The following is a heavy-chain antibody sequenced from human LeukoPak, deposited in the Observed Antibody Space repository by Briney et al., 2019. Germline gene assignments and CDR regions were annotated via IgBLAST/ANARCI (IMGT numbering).Heavy chain of an antibody. CDR2: IHNSGST. CDR1: GVSITRHNW. Sequence: PSGTLSLTCAVSGVSITRHNWWSWVRQPPGKGLEWIGEIHNSGSTNCNPSLKSRVTISVDKSKNQFSLSLNSVTAADTAVYHCARGGGIYAFDIWGQGTMVTVSS. CDR3: ARGGGIYAFDI. D-gene: IGHD2-15*01. V-gene: IGHV4-4*02. J-gene: IGHJ3*02.